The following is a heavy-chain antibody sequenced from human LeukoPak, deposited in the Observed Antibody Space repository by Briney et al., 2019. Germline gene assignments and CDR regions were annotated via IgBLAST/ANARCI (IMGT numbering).Heavy chain of an antibody. CDR3: ARDSQWLVSGWFDP. CDR2: IYTSGST. J-gene: IGHJ5*02. D-gene: IGHD6-19*01. CDR1: GGSISSYY. V-gene: IGHV4-4*09. Sequence: SETLSLTCTVSGGSISSYYWSWIRQPPGKGLEWIGYIYTSGSTNYNPSLKSRVTMSVDTSKNQFSLKLSSVTAADTAVYYCARDSQWLVSGWFDPWGQGTLVTVSS.